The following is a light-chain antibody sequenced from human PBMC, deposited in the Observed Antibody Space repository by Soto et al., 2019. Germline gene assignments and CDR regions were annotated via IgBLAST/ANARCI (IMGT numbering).Light chain of an antibody. V-gene: IGLV2-14*01. Sequence: QSVLTKPASVSVSPGQSITISCTGTSSDVGGYKYVSWYQQHPDKAPKLIIFEVSNRSSGISSRFSGSKSGNTASLTISGLQAEDEADYCCTSYTSSSTSVIFGRGTKLTVL. CDR1: SSDVGGYKY. CDR3: TSYTSSSTSVI. CDR2: EVS. J-gene: IGLJ2*01.